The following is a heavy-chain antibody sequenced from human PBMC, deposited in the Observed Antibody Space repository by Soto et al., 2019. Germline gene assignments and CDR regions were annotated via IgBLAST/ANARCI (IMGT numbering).Heavy chain of an antibody. CDR2: IYWDDDK. V-gene: IGHV2-5*02. CDR1: GFSLSTSGVG. Sequence: QITLKESGPPLVKPTQTLTLTCTFSGFSLSTSGVGVGWIRQPPGKALEWLALIYWDDDKRYSTSLKIRLTINKDSTKKQVVLTMTIMYPLDTATYYCAHGAHLNWDWGEVSSGEETCHPWGQGTLVAVSS. CDR3: AHGAHLNWDWGEVSSGEETCHP. D-gene: IGHD3-16*01. J-gene: IGHJ5*02.